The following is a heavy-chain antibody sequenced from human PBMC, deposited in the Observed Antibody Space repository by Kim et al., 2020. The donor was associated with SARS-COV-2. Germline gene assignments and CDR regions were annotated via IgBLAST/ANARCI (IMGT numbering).Heavy chain of an antibody. CDR3: TTTERGVIIRYYFDD. J-gene: IGHJ4*02. Sequence: APVKGRFTISRDDSQNTLYLQMNSLKTEDTAVYYCTTTERGVIIRYYFDDWGQGTLVTVSS. D-gene: IGHD3-10*01. V-gene: IGHV3-15*01.